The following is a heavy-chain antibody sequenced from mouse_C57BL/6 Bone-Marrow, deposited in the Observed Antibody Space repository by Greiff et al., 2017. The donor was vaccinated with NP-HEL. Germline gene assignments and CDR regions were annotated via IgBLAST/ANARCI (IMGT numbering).Heavy chain of an antibody. CDR3: EREGDYYGSKDY. CDR2: IDPSDSNT. D-gene: IGHD1-1*01. V-gene: IGHV1-69*01. Sequence: QVQLQQPGAELVMPGASVKLSCKASGYTFTSYWMHWVKQRPGQGLEWIGGIDPSDSNTNYNQKFKGKYTLTVDKSSSTAYMQLSSLTSEDSAVYYYEREGDYYGSKDYWGQGTLVTVSA. CDR1: GYTFTSYW. J-gene: IGHJ3*01.